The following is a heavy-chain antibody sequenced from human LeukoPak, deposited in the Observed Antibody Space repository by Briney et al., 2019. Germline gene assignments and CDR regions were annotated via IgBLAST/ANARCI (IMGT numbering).Heavy chain of an antibody. Sequence: PSETLSLTCAVSGGSISSRNWWSWVRQPPGKGLEWIGEIYQSGSTNYNPSLKSRVTISVDKSKNQFSLRLSSVTVADTAVYYCARHFAYSNSSYFDYWGQGSLVTVSS. CDR2: IYQSGST. CDR3: ARHFAYSNSSYFDY. CDR1: GGSISSRNW. V-gene: IGHV4-4*02. D-gene: IGHD6-6*01. J-gene: IGHJ4*02.